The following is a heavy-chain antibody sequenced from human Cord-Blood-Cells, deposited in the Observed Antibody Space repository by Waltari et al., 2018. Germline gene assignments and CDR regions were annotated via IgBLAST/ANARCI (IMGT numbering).Heavy chain of an antibody. V-gene: IGHV4-38-2*01. J-gene: IGHJ2*01. Sequence: QVQLQESGPGLVKPSETLSLTCAVSGYSISSGYYWGWIRQPPGKGREWIGSIYHSGSNYYNPSLKSRVTISVDTSKNQFSLKLSAVTAADTAVYYCASGRDSWYFDLWGRGTLVTVSS. CDR2: IYHSGSN. CDR3: ASGRDSWYFDL. D-gene: IGHD3-22*01. CDR1: GYSISSGYY.